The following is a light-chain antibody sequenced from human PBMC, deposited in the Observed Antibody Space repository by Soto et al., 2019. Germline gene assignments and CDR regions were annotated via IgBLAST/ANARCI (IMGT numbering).Light chain of an antibody. CDR2: DAT. J-gene: IGKJ4*01. V-gene: IGKV3-11*02. CDR1: QSVSSF. Sequence: EIVLTQSPATLSLSPGESATLSCRTSQSVSSFLGWYQQKLGQSPRLLIYDATHRATGIPARFSGSGVGRNLSITISSLEPEDSAVYYCQQRINWPLTFGGGTRVEIK. CDR3: QQRINWPLT.